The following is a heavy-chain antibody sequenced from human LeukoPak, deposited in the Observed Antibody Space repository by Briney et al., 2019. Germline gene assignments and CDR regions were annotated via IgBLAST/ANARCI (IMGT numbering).Heavy chain of an antibody. V-gene: IGHV4-59*11. CDR2: IDHTGST. CDR3: ARGRVSSSSWSSTYYYYFYMDV. D-gene: IGHD6-13*01. Sequence: SETLSLTCSVAGDSISIHYWSWIRQPPGKGLEWIGYIDHTGSTNYNPSLNSRVTISRDTSKNHFSLELSSVTAADTAVYFCARGRVSSSSWSSTYYYYFYMDVWGKGTTVTVSS. CDR1: GDSISIHY. J-gene: IGHJ6*03.